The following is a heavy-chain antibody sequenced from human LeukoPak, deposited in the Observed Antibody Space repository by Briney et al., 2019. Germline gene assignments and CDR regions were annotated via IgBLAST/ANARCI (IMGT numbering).Heavy chain of an antibody. CDR2: IYTSGST. D-gene: IGHD2-21*02. Sequence: SETLSLTCTVSGGSISSYYWSWIRQPAGKGLEWIGRIYTSGSTNYTPSLKSRVTMSVDTSKNQFSLRLSSVTAADTAVYYCAAVGVTHWFDPWGQGTLVTVSS. CDR3: AAVGVTHWFDP. J-gene: IGHJ5*02. CDR1: GGSISSYY. V-gene: IGHV4-4*07.